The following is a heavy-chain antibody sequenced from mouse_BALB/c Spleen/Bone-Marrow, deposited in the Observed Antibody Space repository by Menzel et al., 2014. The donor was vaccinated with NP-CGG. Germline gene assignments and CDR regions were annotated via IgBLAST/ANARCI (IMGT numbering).Heavy chain of an antibody. CDR3: TRSNYGYWYFDV. CDR1: GYTFTRYY. J-gene: IGHJ1*01. D-gene: IGHD1-1*01. CDR2: INPTNGGT. Sequence: VQLQQSGAELVKPGASVKLSSKASGYTFTRYYMYWVKQRPGQGLEWIGEINPTNGGTNFNEKFKSKATLTVDKSSSSAYMQLSSLTSEDSAVYYCTRSNYGYWYFDVWGAGTTVTVSS. V-gene: IGHV1S81*02.